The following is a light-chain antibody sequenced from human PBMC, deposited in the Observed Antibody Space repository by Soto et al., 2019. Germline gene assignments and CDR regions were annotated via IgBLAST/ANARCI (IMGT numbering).Light chain of an antibody. CDR2: GAS. Sequence: EIVMTQSPATLSVSPGERATLSCRASQSVRTNLAGYQQKPGQAPRLLINGASARATGIPARFSGSGSGTESTLSISSLQSEDYAVYYCQQYNDWPPLTFGQGTRLEIK. CDR3: QQYNDWPPLT. V-gene: IGKV3-15*01. CDR1: QSVRTN. J-gene: IGKJ5*01.